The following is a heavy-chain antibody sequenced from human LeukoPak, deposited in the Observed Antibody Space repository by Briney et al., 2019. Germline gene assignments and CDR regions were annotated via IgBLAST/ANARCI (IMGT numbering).Heavy chain of an antibody. CDR3: ARATGDDGYFDY. V-gene: IGHV3-23*01. CDR1: GFTFSRYS. J-gene: IGHJ4*02. Sequence: GGSLRLSCAASGFTFSRYSMSWVRQAPGQGLEWVSVISDSGGHTYYADSVKGRFTISRDNSENTLFLQMSSLRVEDTAIYYCARATGDDGYFDYWGQGTLVTVSS. CDR2: ISDSGGHT.